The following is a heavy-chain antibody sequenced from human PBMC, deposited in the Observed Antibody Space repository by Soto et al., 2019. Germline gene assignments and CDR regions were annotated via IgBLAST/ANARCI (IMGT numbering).Heavy chain of an antibody. CDR1: GYTFSSYG. CDR3: VRRHVSATGIDWFDP. D-gene: IGHD6-13*01. CDR2: INAANGDT. J-gene: IGHJ5*02. Sequence: AAVKVSCKASGYTFSSYGIHWVRQAPGQRLEWMGWINAANGDTKYSPKFQGRVTITRDTSASTAYMELSSLRSEDTAVYYCVRRHVSATGIDWFDPWGQGTLVTVSS. V-gene: IGHV1-3*01.